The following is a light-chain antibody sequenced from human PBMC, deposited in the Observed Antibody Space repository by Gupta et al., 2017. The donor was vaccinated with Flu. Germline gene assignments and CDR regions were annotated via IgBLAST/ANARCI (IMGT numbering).Light chain of an antibody. CDR2: DAS. J-gene: IGKJ2*03. CDR1: QDIRNY. V-gene: IGKV1-33*01. Sequence: DIQITQSPSSLSASVGDRVTITCQASQDIRNYLNWYQQKPGKAPKLLIYDASNLETGVPSRFSGSGYGTHFTFTISSLQPEDIAAYYCQQYGNRPPFSFGQGTRLQI. CDR3: QQYGNRPPFS.